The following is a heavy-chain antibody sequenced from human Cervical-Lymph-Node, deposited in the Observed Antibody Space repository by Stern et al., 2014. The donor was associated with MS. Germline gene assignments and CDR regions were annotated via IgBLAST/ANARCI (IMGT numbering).Heavy chain of an antibody. D-gene: IGHD3-16*01. CDR2: IYPADSDA. CDR3: ARVSRVGTYVPY. J-gene: IGHJ4*02. V-gene: IGHV5-51*01. CDR1: GYNFATYW. Sequence: DQLVQSGAAVKKPGESLKISCKGSGYNFATYWIGWVRQRPGKGLEWMGIIYPADSDARNSRSFQGQVTFSADRSISTAYLQWSSLKASDTAMYYCARVSRVGTYVPYWGQGTLVTVSS.